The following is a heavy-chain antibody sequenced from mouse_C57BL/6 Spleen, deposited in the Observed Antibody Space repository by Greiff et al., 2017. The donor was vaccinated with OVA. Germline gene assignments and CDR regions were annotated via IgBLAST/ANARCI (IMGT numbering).Heavy chain of an antibody. Sequence: DVKLQESGGGLVQPGGSLSLSCAASGFTFTDYYMSWVRQPPGKALEWLGFIRNKANGYTTEYSASVKGRFTISRDNSQSILYLQMNALRAEDSATYYCARSNYYGSSLYWYFDVWGTGTTVTVSS. V-gene: IGHV7-3*01. J-gene: IGHJ1*03. D-gene: IGHD1-1*01. CDR2: IRNKANGYTT. CDR3: ARSNYYGSSLYWYFDV. CDR1: GFTFTDYY.